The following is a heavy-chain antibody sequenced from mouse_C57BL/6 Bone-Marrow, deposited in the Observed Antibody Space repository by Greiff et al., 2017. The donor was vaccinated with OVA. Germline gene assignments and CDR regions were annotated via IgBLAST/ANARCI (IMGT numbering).Heavy chain of an antibody. D-gene: IGHD2-10*02. Sequence: QVQLQQPGAELVRPGSSVKLSCKASGYTFTSYWMDWVKQRPGQGLEWIGNIYPSDSETHYNQKFKDKATLTVDKYSSTAYMQLSSLTSEDSAVYDWAREGYGFPQAWFAYWGQGTLVTVSA. V-gene: IGHV1-61*01. CDR2: IYPSDSET. J-gene: IGHJ3*01. CDR1: GYTFTSYW. CDR3: AREGYGFPQAWFAY.